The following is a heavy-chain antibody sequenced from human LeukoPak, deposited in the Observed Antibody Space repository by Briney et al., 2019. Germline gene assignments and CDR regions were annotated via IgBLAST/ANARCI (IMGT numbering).Heavy chain of an antibody. V-gene: IGHV1-46*01. CDR1: GYTFTSYY. J-gene: IGHJ4*02. CDR3: ARSREPKYYFDY. CDR2: INPSGGST. Sequence: ASVKVSCKASGYTFTSYYMHWVRQAPGQGLEWIGIINPSGGSTSYAQKFQGRVTMTRDMSMSTVYMELSSLRSEDTAVYYCARSREPKYYFDYWGQGTLVTVSS.